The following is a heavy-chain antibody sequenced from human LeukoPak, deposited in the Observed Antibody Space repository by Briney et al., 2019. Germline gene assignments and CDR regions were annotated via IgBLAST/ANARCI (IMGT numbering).Heavy chain of an antibody. J-gene: IGHJ4*02. V-gene: IGHV1-18*01. CDR1: GYTFTDYG. CDR3: ARDRTRYSSSWHLFDY. Sequence: ASVKVSCKASGYTFTDYGISWVRQAPGQGLECMGWINTYNGNTNFAQKLQGRVTMTTDTSTSTAYMELRSLRSDDTAVYYCARDRTRYSSSWHLFDYWGQGTLVTVSS. D-gene: IGHD6-13*01. CDR2: INTYNGNT.